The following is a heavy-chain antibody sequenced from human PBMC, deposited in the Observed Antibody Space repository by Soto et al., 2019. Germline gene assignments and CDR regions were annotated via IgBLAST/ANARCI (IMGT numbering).Heavy chain of an antibody. CDR1: GFTFSSYA. Sequence: GGSLRLSCAASGFTFSSYAMSWVRQAPGKGLEWVSAISGSGGSTYYADSVKGRFTISRDNSKNTLYLQMNSLRAEDTAVYYCAKVRGYCSGGSCYPDFDYWGQGTLVTVSS. CDR3: AKVRGYCSGGSCYPDFDY. CDR2: ISGSGGST. J-gene: IGHJ4*02. V-gene: IGHV3-23*01. D-gene: IGHD2-15*01.